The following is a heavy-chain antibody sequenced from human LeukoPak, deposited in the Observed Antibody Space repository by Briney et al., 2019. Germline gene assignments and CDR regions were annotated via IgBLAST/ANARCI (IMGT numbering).Heavy chain of an antibody. CDR1: GGSISSYY. J-gene: IGHJ6*03. CDR2: IYYSGST. V-gene: IGHV4-59*01. D-gene: IGHD6-13*01. CDR3: ARDQAAAGPYYYYYYMDV. Sequence: PSETLSLTCTVSGGSISSYYWSWIRQPPGKGLEWIGYIYYSGSTNYNPSLKSRVTISVDTSKNQFSLKLSSVTAADTAVYYCARDQAAAGPYYYYYYMDVWGKGTTVTVSS.